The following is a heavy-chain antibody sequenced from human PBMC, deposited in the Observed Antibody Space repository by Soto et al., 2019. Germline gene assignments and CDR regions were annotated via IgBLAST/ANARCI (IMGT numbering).Heavy chain of an antibody. D-gene: IGHD2-2*01. CDR1: GGSLSGYY. CDR2: IHQSGTT. V-gene: IGHV4-34*01. CDR3: ARLVVVPSARPNWFDS. Sequence: PSETLSLTCDGGSLSGYYWSWIRQSPGVGLEWIGEIHQSGTTNYNPSLKSRVTISVDKSKNQFALKVTSVTAADTAVYYCARLVVVPSARPNWFDSWGQGTLVTVS. J-gene: IGHJ5*01.